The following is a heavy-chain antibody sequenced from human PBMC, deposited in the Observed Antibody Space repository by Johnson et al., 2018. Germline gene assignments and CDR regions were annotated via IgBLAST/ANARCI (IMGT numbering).Heavy chain of an antibody. CDR2: IYSGGST. D-gene: IGHD1-26*01. CDR3: AREKSIGGATGVEAFDI. CDR1: GFTVSNNY. V-gene: IGHV3-66*02. Sequence: VQLVESGGGLVQPGGSLRLSCAPSGFTVSNNYMSWVRQAPGKGLEWVSVIYSGGSTYYADSVKGRFTISRDNSKNTLYLHMNSLRAEDTAVYYCAREKSIGGATGVEAFDIRGQGTMVTVSS. J-gene: IGHJ3*02.